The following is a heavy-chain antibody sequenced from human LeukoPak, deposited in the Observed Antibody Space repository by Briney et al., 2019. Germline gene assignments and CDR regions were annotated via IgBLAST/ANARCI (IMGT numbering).Heavy chain of an antibody. CDR3: AREDSYYYGSGSYPFDY. CDR2: ISSSSYI. V-gene: IGHV3-21*01. CDR1: GFTFSSYS. Sequence: GGSLRLSCAASGFTFSSYSMNWVRQAPGKGLEWVSSISSSSYIYYADSVKGRFTISRDNAKNSLYLQMNSLRAEGTAVYYCAREDSYYYGSGSYPFDYWGQGTLVTVSS. D-gene: IGHD3-10*01. J-gene: IGHJ4*02.